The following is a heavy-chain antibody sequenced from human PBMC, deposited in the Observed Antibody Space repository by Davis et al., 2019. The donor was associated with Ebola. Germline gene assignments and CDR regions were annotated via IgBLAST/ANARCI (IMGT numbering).Heavy chain of an antibody. CDR2: IKQDGSEK. Sequence: GESLKISCAASGFTFSSYWMSWVRQAPGKGLEWVANIKQDGSEKYYVDSVKGRFTISRDNAKNSLYLQMNSLRAEDTAVYYCARRGSSSCLDYWGQGTLVTVSS. CDR3: ARRGSSSCLDY. D-gene: IGHD6-13*01. J-gene: IGHJ4*02. V-gene: IGHV3-7*01. CDR1: GFTFSSYW.